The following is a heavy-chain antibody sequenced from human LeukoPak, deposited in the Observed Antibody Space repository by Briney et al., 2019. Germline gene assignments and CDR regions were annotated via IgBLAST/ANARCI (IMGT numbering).Heavy chain of an antibody. D-gene: IGHD2-15*01. Sequence: SETLSLTCTVSGDSISSYYWSWIRQPPGKGLEWIGYIYYSGSTNYNPSLKSRVTISIETSKKQFSLRLSSVTAADTAVYYCARASCSGGTCPRGWYFDYWGQGTLVTVSS. CDR2: IYYSGST. CDR3: ARASCSGGTCPRGWYFDY. V-gene: IGHV4-59*01. J-gene: IGHJ4*02. CDR1: GDSISSYY.